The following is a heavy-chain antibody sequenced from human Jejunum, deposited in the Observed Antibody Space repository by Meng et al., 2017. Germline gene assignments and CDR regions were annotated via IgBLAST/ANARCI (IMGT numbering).Heavy chain of an antibody. CDR2: ITYTGVV. Sequence: VQLQQWGEGMLKPWETLARTCDGVGESFSGYYWNWLRQSPGKGLEWIGQITYTGVVDYNPSLKSRVTIFVDTPKRQFSLNLTSVTAADTAVYYCARVLALIDSWGQGTLVTVSS. J-gene: IGHJ4*02. D-gene: IGHD3-3*02. CDR3: ARVLALIDS. V-gene: IGHV4-34*02. CDR1: GESFSGYY.